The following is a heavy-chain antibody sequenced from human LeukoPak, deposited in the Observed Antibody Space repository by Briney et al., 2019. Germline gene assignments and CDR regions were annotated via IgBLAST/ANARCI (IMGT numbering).Heavy chain of an antibody. Sequence: PSETLSLTCTVSGGSISSYYWSWIRQPPGKGLEWIGYIYYSGSTNYNPSLESRVTISVDTSKNQFSLKLSSVTAADTAVYYCARHCSSTSCYFAFDIWGQGTMVTVSS. CDR3: ARHCSSTSCYFAFDI. J-gene: IGHJ3*02. CDR2: IYYSGST. D-gene: IGHD2-2*01. V-gene: IGHV4-59*08. CDR1: GGSISSYY.